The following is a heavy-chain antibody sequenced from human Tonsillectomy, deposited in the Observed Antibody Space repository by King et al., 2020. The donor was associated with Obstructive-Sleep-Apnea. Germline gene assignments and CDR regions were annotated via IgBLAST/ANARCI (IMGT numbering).Heavy chain of an antibody. CDR3: ARERSSSGYFQH. V-gene: IGHV1-69*09. Sequence: QLVQSRAEVKKPGSSVKVSCKASGGTFSRYAISWVRQAPGQGLEWMGGIIHILGIANYAQKFQGRVTMTADKSTSTAYMELSSLRSEDTAVYYCARERSSSGYFQHWGQGTLVTVSS. CDR2: IIHILGIA. J-gene: IGHJ1*01. D-gene: IGHD6-6*01. CDR1: GGTFSRYA.